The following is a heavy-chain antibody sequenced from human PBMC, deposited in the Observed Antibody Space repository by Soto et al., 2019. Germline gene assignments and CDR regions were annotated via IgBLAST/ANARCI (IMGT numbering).Heavy chain of an antibody. J-gene: IGHJ4*02. CDR2: IYYSGST. Sequence: QLQLQESGPGLVKPSETLSLTCTVSGGSISSSSYYWGWIRQPPGKGLEWIGTIYYSGSTYYNPSRKSRFTMSVDTSKNQFSLKLSSVTAADTAVYYCARRGSGSYSDYWGQGTLVTVSS. CDR3: ARRGSGSYSDY. D-gene: IGHD1-26*01. CDR1: GGSISSSSYY. V-gene: IGHV4-39*01.